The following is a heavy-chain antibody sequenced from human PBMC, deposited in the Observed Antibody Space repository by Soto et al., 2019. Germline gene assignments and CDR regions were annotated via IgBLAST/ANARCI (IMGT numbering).Heavy chain of an antibody. D-gene: IGHD3-3*01. V-gene: IGHV3-30*03. CDR2: ISNDGTTE. CDR1: GFALSGYG. Sequence: PGGSLRLSCSASGFALSGYGMHWVRQAPGKGLEWVAAISNDGTTEAYADSVKGRITIARDKSENKLYLQMNSLRPGDTAVYYCARAHYDFGTGRDQYYFYGWDVWGKGPPVTVSS. J-gene: IGHJ6*04. CDR3: ARAHYDFGTGRDQYYFYGWDV.